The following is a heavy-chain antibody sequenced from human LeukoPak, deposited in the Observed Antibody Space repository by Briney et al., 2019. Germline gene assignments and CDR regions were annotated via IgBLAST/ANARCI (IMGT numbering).Heavy chain of an antibody. J-gene: IGHJ4*02. Sequence: GGSLRLSCAASGFTFSDYAMSWVRQAPGKGLEWVSYISSSGSTIYYADSVKGRFTISRDNAKNSLYLQMNSLRAEDTAVFYCAKRSGYTTGWFFDFWGQGTLVTVSS. V-gene: IGHV3-11*01. CDR1: GFTFSDYA. CDR2: ISSSGSTI. CDR3: AKRSGYTTGWFFDF. D-gene: IGHD6-19*01.